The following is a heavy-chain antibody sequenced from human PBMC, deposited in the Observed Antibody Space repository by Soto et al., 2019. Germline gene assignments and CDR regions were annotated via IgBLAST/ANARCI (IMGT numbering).Heavy chain of an antibody. CDR1: GFTFSTNA. J-gene: IGHJ4*02. Sequence: EVQLLESGGGLVQPGGSLRLSCATSGFTFSTNAMGWVRQAPGMGLEFVSLISGSGNTIYYADSVKGRFTISRDNSMNTVSLQMNSLRAEDPAVYYCAKVGYDTFGYYLRSFDCWGQGTLVTVSP. CDR2: ISGSGNTI. V-gene: IGHV3-23*01. D-gene: IGHD2-2*03. CDR3: AKVGYDTFGYYLRSFDC.